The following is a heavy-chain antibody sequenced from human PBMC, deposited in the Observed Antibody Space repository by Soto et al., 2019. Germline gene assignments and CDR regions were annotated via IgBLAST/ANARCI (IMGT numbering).Heavy chain of an antibody. Sequence: QVQLVQSGAEMKEPGSSVKVSCKTSGGTFSSSAISWLRQAPGQGLEWMGGISPLFRTPDYAQKLQGRVTIAADEPTSTAYMELSSLRSEDTAVYYCARDNDRLQLGRNYYYILDVGGQGTTITVSS. J-gene: IGHJ6*02. V-gene: IGHV1-69*12. CDR3: ARDNDRLQLGRNYYYILDV. CDR2: ISPLFRTP. CDR1: GGTFSSSA. D-gene: IGHD4-4*01.